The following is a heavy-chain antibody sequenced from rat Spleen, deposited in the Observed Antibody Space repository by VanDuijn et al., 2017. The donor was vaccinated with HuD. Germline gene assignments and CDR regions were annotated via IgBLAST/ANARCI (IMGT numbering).Heavy chain of an antibody. V-gene: IGHV5-25*01. CDR2: ISTSGSST. CDR3: ARRDPGVWFAY. D-gene: IGHD1-4*01. CDR1: GFTFSNYY. Sequence: EVQLVESGGGLVQPGRSLKLSCAASGFTFSNYYMAWVRQAPKKGLEWVATISTSGSSTYYPDSVKGRFTISRDNAKSSLYLQMNSLKSEDTATYYCARRDPGVWFAYWGQGTLVTVSS. J-gene: IGHJ3*01.